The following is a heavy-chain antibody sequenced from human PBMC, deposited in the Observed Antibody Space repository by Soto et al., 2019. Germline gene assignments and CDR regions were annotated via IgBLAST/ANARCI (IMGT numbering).Heavy chain of an antibody. CDR1: GFSLSTSGVG. Sequence: SGPTLVNPTQTLTLTCTFSGFSLSTSGVGVGWIRQPPGKALEWLALIYWNDDKRYSPSLKSRLTITKDTSKNQVVLTMTNMDPVDTATYYCAHRPYYYDSSGYYYVFDYWGQGTLVTVSS. D-gene: IGHD3-22*01. CDR3: AHRPYYYDSSGYYYVFDY. V-gene: IGHV2-5*01. CDR2: IYWNDDK. J-gene: IGHJ4*02.